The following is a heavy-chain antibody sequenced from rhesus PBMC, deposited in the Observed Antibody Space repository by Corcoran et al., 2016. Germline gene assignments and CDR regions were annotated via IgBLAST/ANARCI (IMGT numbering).Heavy chain of an antibody. Sequence: QLQLQESGPGLVKPSETLSVTCAVSGGSISSSYWSWIRQAPGKGLEWIGYIYGSSGSTYYNPSLKSRLTISTDTSKNQFSLKLSSVTAADTAVYYCARFNSYYEYDYGYYSKYYFDYWGQGVLVTVSS. D-gene: IGHD3-9*01. V-gene: IGHV4-169*01. CDR3: ARFNSYYEYDYGYYSKYYFDY. CDR1: GGSISSSY. J-gene: IGHJ4*01. CDR2: IYGSSGST.